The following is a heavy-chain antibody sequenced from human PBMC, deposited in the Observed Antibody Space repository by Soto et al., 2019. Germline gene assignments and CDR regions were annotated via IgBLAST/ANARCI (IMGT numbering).Heavy chain of an antibody. D-gene: IGHD6-13*01. J-gene: IGHJ6*02. Sequence: ASVKVSCKASGYTFTGYYMHWVRQAPGQGLEWMGWINPNSGGTNYAQKFQGWVTMTRDTSISTAYMELSRLRSDDTAVYYCAREHSSSWYVDYYYGMDVWGQGTPVTVSS. CDR2: INPNSGGT. CDR3: AREHSSSWYVDYYYGMDV. V-gene: IGHV1-2*04. CDR1: GYTFTGYY.